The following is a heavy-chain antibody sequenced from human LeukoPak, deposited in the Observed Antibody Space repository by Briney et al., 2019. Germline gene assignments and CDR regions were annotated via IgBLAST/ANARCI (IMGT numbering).Heavy chain of an antibody. CDR1: GFTFSSYW. D-gene: IGHD3-10*01. CDR3: ARDVSRGWFDP. Sequence: GGSLRLSCAASGFTFSSYWMHWVRQAPGKGLVWVSRINSDGSSTSYADSVKGRFTISRDNAKNTLYLQMTSLRAEDTAVYYCARDVSRGWFDPWGQGTLVTVSS. CDR2: INSDGSST. J-gene: IGHJ5*02. V-gene: IGHV3-74*01.